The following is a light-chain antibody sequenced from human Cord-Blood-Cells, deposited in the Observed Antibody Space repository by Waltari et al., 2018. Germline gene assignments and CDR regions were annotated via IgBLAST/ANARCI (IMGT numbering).Light chain of an antibody. Sequence: QSSLTQPASVSGSPGQSITISCTGTSRDVGGYNYVSWNQQHPGKAPKLMIYDVSTRPSGVPNRLSGSKSGNTAFLTISGFQSEDEADYYCSSYTSSSTLVVFGGGTKLTVL. J-gene: IGLJ2*01. V-gene: IGLV2-14*01. CDR1: SRDVGGYNY. CDR3: SSYTSSSTLVV. CDR2: DVS.